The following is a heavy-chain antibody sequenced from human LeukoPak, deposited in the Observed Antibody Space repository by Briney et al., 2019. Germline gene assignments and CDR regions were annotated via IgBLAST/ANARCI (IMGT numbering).Heavy chain of an antibody. CDR2: ILSDSSAT. Sequence: GGSLRLSCAASGFTFSTYAMTWVRQAPGKGLEWVSTILSDSSATYYADSVKGRFTISRDNSKNTLYLQMNSLRAEDTAVYYCARAAAGAYYFDYWGQGTLVTVSS. CDR3: ARAAAGAYYFDY. CDR1: GFTFSTYA. V-gene: IGHV3-23*01. J-gene: IGHJ4*02. D-gene: IGHD6-13*01.